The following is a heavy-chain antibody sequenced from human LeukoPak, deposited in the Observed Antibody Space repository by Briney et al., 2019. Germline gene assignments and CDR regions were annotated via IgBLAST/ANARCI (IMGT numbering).Heavy chain of an antibody. CDR1: GGSFSGYY. Sequence: PSETLSLTCAVYGGSFSGYYWSWIRQPPGKGLEWIGEINHSGSTNYNPSHKSRVTISVDTSKNQFSLKLSSVTAADTAVYYCARGGNSSSSAFDYWGQGTLVTVSS. CDR3: ARGGNSSSSAFDY. J-gene: IGHJ4*02. D-gene: IGHD6-6*01. V-gene: IGHV4-34*01. CDR2: INHSGST.